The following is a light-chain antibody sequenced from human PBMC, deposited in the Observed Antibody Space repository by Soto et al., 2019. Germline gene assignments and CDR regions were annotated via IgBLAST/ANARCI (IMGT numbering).Light chain of an antibody. V-gene: IGKV1-39*01. CDR1: QNIGVY. CDR3: HQTAANPGT. Sequence: DIQMTQSPSSLSASVGDRVTITCRASQNIGVYLNWYQKKPGKAPKRLIHAASSLHSGVPSTFSGSGSGTDFALTISSLQPEDFATYYCHQTAANPGTFAQGTKVEIK. J-gene: IGKJ1*01. CDR2: AAS.